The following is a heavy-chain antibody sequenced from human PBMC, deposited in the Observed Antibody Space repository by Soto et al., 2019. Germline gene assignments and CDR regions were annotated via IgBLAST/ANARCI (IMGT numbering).Heavy chain of an antibody. CDR1: GFTFANYA. Sequence: LRLSCAASGFTFANYAISGVLQAPGKGLDWVSGLGGSGGGTYYADSVKGRFTISRDNSKNTVYLQMNSLRAEDTAFYYCARDGQDIVVVPALPFDYWGQGTLVTVSS. CDR3: ARDGQDIVVVPALPFDY. D-gene: IGHD2-2*01. J-gene: IGHJ4*02. V-gene: IGHV3-23*01. CDR2: LGGSGGGT.